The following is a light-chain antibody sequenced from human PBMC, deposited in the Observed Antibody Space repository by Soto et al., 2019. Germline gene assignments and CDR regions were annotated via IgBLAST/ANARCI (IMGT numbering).Light chain of an antibody. V-gene: IGKV4-1*01. CDR2: WAS. J-gene: IGKJ4*01. CDR3: QQCYSTPLLT. CDR1: QSVLYSSKNKNY. Sequence: DIVLTQSPDSLSVSLGERATINCKSSQSVLYSSKNKNYLAWYQQKPGQPPKLLIYWASTRESGVPDRFSGSGSGTDFTLTISSLQAEDVAVYYCQQCYSTPLLTFGGGTKVEIK.